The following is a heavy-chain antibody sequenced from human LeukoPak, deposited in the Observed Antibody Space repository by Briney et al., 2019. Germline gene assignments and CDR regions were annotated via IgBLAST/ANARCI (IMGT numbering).Heavy chain of an antibody. Sequence: GGSLGLSCAASGFTFSDYWMTWVRQAPGKGPEWVANIKQDGSEKCYVDSVRGRFTISRDNAKNLLFLQMNSLRVEDTAVYYCARRGGSSSRRSPIDYWGQGTLVTVSS. D-gene: IGHD6-6*01. CDR3: ARRGGSSSRRSPIDY. CDR1: GFTFSDYW. J-gene: IGHJ4*02. CDR2: IKQDGSEK. V-gene: IGHV3-7*01.